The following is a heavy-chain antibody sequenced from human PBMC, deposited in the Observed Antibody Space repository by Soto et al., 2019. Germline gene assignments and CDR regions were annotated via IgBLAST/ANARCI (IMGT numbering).Heavy chain of an antibody. Sequence: PSETLSLTCTVSGGSISSTDYYWSWIRQPPGKGLEWIGYIYYSGSSYYNPALKSRITISVDTSKNQFSLKLDSVTAADTAVYYCARFTGDGGNWFDPWGQGTLVTVSS. CDR2: IYYSGSS. CDR3: ARFTGDGGNWFDP. V-gene: IGHV4-30-4*01. D-gene: IGHD4-17*01. J-gene: IGHJ5*01. CDR1: GGSISSTDYY.